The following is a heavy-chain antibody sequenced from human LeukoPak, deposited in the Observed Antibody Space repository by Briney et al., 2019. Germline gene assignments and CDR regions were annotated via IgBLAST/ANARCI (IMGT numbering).Heavy chain of an antibody. CDR3: ARTDSSSWYPNWFGP. Sequence: GGSLRLSGATSGFTFSDYYMSWIRQAPGKGLEWVSYISSSGSTIYYADSVKGRITISRDNAKNSLYLQMNSLRAEDTAVYYCARTDSSSWYPNWFGPWGQGTLVTVSS. V-gene: IGHV3-11*01. D-gene: IGHD6-13*01. CDR1: GFTFSDYY. CDR2: ISSSGSTI. J-gene: IGHJ5*02.